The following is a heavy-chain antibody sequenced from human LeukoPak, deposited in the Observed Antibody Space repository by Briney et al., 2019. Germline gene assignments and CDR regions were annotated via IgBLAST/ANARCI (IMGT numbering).Heavy chain of an antibody. CDR1: GYTFTSYG. V-gene: IGHV1-18*01. J-gene: IGHJ5*02. Sequence: ASVKVSCKASGYTFTSYGISWVRQAPGQGLEWMGWISAYNGNTNYAQKLQGRVTMTTDASTSTAYMELRSLRSDDTAVYYCARGPIQLWTSNWFDPWGQGTLVTVSS. CDR3: ARGPIQLWTSNWFDP. D-gene: IGHD5-18*01. CDR2: ISAYNGNT.